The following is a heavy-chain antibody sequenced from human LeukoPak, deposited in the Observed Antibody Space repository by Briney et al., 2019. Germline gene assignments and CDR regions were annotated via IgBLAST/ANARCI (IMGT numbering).Heavy chain of an antibody. D-gene: IGHD3-22*01. CDR2: ISAYNGNT. CDR3: ARVRFVYYDSSGPLGGWFDP. CDR1: GYTFTSYG. V-gene: IGHV1-18*01. Sequence: ASVKVSCKASGYTFTSYGISWVRQAPGQGLEWMGWISAYNGNTNYAQEPQGRVTMTTDTSTSTAYMELRSLRSDDTAVYYCARVRFVYYDSSGPLGGWFDPWGQGTLVTVSS. J-gene: IGHJ5*02.